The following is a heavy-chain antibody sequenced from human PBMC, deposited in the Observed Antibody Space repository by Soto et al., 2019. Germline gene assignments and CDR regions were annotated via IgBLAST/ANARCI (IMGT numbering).Heavy chain of an antibody. CDR2: ISYDGSNK. J-gene: IGHJ4*02. V-gene: IGHV3-30*18. CDR1: GFTFSSYR. Sequence: PGGSLRLPCAASGFTFSSYRMHWVRQAPGKGLEWGAVISYDGSNKYYADSVKGRFTISRDNYKNTPYLQMNSLRAEDTAVYYCAKGGYISSFFDYWGRRPLVTVSS. D-gene: IGHD6-6*01. CDR3: AKGGYISSFFDY.